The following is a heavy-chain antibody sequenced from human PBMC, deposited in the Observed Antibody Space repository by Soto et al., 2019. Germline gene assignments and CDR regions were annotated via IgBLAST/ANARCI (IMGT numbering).Heavy chain of an antibody. CDR1: GGSISSSSYY. Sequence: SETLSLTCTVSGGSISSSSYYWGWIRQPPGKGLEWIGSIYYSGSTYYNPSLKSRVTISVDTSKNQFSLKLSSVTAADTAVYYCASRNIVPSTHALDIWGQGTMVTV. V-gene: IGHV4-39*01. CDR3: ASRNIVPSTHALDI. D-gene: IGHD2-8*01. J-gene: IGHJ3*02. CDR2: IYYSGST.